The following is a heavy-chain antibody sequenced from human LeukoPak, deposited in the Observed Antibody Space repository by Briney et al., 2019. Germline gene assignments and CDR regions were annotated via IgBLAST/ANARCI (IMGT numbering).Heavy chain of an antibody. J-gene: IGHJ6*02. CDR1: EFTFSTCS. D-gene: IGHD3-10*01. V-gene: IGHV3-23*01. CDR2: ISSSGDDT. Sequence: GGSLRLSCAASEFTFSTCSMAWVRQAPGKGLEWVSAISSSGDDTYYADSVKGRFTISRDNSKNTLYLQMNSLRAEDTAIYYCAKGRPGLRYYGMDVWGQGTTVTVSS. CDR3: AKGRPGLRYYGMDV.